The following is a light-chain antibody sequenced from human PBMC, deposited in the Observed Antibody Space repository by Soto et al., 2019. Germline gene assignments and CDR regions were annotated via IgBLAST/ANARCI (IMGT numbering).Light chain of an antibody. J-gene: IGKJ4*01. Sequence: EMVMTQSPATLSVSPGERATLSCRASQSISSNLAWYQQKPGQAPRLLIYGASTRAIGIPARFTGSGSGTEFTLTISSLQSEDFAVYYCQQYNNWPLTFGGGTKVEIK. CDR1: QSISSN. V-gene: IGKV3-15*01. CDR3: QQYNNWPLT. CDR2: GAS.